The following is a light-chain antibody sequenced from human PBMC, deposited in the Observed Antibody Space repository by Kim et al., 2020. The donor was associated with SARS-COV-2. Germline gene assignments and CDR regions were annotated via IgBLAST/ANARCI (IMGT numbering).Light chain of an antibody. CDR2: KAA. CDR3: QQYNSYSYT. J-gene: IGKJ2*01. Sequence: SASVGDRVTITCRASQSISSWLAWYQQKPGKAPKLLINKAASLESGVASRFSGSGSGTEFTLPISSLQPDDFATYYCQQYNSYSYTFGQGTKLEI. V-gene: IGKV1-5*03. CDR1: QSISSW.